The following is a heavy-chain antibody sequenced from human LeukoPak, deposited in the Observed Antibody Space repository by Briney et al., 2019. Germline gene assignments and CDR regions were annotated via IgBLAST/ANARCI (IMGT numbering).Heavy chain of an antibody. J-gene: IGHJ4*02. V-gene: IGHV3-30-3*01. CDR2: ISYDGSNK. Sequence: PGRSLRLSCAASGFTFSSYAMHWVRQAPGKGLEWVAVISYDGSNKYYADSVKGRFTISRDNSKNTLYLQMNSLRAEDTAVYYCARDSLARPLGYWGQGTLVTVSS. CDR1: GFTFSSYA. D-gene: IGHD6-6*01. CDR3: ARDSLARPLGY.